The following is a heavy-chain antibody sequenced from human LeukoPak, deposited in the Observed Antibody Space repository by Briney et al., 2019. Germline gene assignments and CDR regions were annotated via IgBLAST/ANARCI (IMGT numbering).Heavy chain of an antibody. D-gene: IGHD3-10*02. CDR3: AELGITMIGGV. J-gene: IGHJ6*04. Sequence: QSGGSLRLSCAASGFTFSNYAMSWVRQAPGKGLEWVSGINGNGGSTYNADSVKGRFTISRDNAKNSLYLQMNSLRAEDTAVYYCAELGITMIGGVWGKGTTVTISS. V-gene: IGHV3-23*01. CDR2: INGNGGST. CDR1: GFTFSNYA.